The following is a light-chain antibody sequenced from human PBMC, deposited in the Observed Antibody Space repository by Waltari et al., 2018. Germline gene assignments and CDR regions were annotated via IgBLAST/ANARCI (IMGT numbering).Light chain of an antibody. V-gene: IGKV4-1*01. CDR2: WAS. Sequence: DIVMTQSPASLAVSLGERATINCKSSQSVLYSSNNKNYLAWYQQKPGHPPKLLIYWASTREPGVPDRFSGSGSGTDFTLTISSLQAEDVAVYYCQQYYSTWTFGQGTKVEIK. CDR3: QQYYSTWT. J-gene: IGKJ1*01. CDR1: QSVLYSSNNKNY.